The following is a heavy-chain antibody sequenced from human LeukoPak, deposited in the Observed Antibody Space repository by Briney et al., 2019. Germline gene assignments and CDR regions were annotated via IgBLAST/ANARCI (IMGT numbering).Heavy chain of an antibody. D-gene: IGHD1-14*01. Sequence: SETLSLTCAVYGGSFSGYYWSWIRQPPGKGLEWIGEISHSGSTNYNPSLKSRVTITVDTSKNQFSLKLSSVTAADTAVYYCARSRLRKFDYWGQGTLVTVSS. V-gene: IGHV4-34*01. CDR1: GGSFSGYY. J-gene: IGHJ4*02. CDR2: ISHSGST. CDR3: ARSRLRKFDY.